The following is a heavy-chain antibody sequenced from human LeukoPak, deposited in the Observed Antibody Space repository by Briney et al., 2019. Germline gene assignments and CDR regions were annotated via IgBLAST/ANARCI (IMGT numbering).Heavy chain of an antibody. CDR1: GGSISSYY. V-gene: IGHV4-4*09. J-gene: IGHJ4*02. Sequence: SETLSLTCTVSGGSISSYYWSWIRQPPGKGLEWIGYIYTSGSTNYNPSLKSRVTISVDTSKNQFSLKLSSVTAADTAVYYCARTFYGSGSSFDYWGQGTLVTVSS. CDR2: IYTSGST. D-gene: IGHD3-10*01. CDR3: ARTFYGSGSSFDY.